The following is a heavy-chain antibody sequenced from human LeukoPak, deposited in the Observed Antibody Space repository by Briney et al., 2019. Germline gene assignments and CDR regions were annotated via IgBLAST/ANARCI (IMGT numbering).Heavy chain of an antibody. V-gene: IGHV1-18*01. CDR2: ISAYNGNT. J-gene: IGHJ4*02. CDR3: ARDRAFFVVVPAAIPGIDY. Sequence: GASVKVSCKASGGTFSSYAISWVRQAPGQGLEWMGWISAYNGNTNYAQKLQGRVTMTTDTSTSTAYMELRSLRSDDTAVYYCARDRAFFVVVPAAIPGIDYWGQGTLVTVSS. CDR1: GGTFSSYA. D-gene: IGHD2-2*01.